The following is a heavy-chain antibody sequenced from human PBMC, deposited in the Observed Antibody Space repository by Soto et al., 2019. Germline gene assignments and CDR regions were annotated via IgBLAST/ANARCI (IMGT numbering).Heavy chain of an antibody. CDR3: ARDGDGVLVPAAYGMDV. J-gene: IGHJ6*02. D-gene: IGHD2-2*01. CDR1: GDSVSSNSAA. V-gene: IGHV6-1*01. CDR2: TYYRSKWYN. Sequence: QVQLQQSGPGLVKPSQTLSLTCAISGDSVSSNSAAWNWIRQSPSRGLEWLGRTYYRSKWYNDYAASVKSRTPTTPDTSKNQCSLQLNSVTPEDTAVYYCARDGDGVLVPAAYGMDVWGQGTTVTVSS.